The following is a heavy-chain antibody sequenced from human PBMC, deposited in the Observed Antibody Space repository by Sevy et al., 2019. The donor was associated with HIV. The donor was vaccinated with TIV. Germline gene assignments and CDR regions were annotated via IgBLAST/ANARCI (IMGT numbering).Heavy chain of an antibody. CDR2: ISGSGGSA. D-gene: IGHD5-18*01. CDR3: AKTGIRANEGQLWFQEYLSPDY. Sequence: GGSLRLSCAASGFTFSSYAMSWVRQAPGKGLEWVSAISGSGGSAYYADSVKGRFTISRDNSKNTLYLQMNSLRAEDTAVYYCAKTGIRANEGQLWFQEYLSPDYWGQGTLVTVSS. J-gene: IGHJ4*02. CDR1: GFTFSSYA. V-gene: IGHV3-23*01.